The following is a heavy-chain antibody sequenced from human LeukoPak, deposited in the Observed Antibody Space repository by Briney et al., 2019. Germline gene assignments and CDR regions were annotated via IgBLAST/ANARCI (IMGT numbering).Heavy chain of an antibody. Sequence: SETLSLTCAVSGGSISSGGYSWSWIRQPPGKGLEWLGYIFYSGCPYYNPSLKSRVTISVDTSKNQFSLKLSSVTAADTAVYYCSRLYEVGYYYMDVWGKGTTVTV. D-gene: IGHD2-8*01. CDR1: GGSISSGGYS. J-gene: IGHJ6*03. CDR3: SRLYEVGYYYMDV. CDR2: IFYSGCP. V-gene: IGHV4-30-4*07.